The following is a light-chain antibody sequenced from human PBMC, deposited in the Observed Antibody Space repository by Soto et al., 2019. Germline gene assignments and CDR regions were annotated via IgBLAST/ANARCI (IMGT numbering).Light chain of an antibody. J-gene: IGKJ2*01. CDR1: QDVNIW. CDR2: GAS. Sequence: DIQMTQSPSSVAASVGDRVTITCRASQDVNIWVAWYQQRPGKAPKLLIFGASSLHRGAPSRFSGSGSGSDFTLTISGLEPEDFATYYCEQVNSFPYTFGQGTKIEIK. V-gene: IGKV1-12*01. CDR3: EQVNSFPYT.